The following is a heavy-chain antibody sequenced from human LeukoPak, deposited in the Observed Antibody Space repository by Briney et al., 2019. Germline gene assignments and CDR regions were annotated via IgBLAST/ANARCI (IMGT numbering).Heavy chain of an antibody. J-gene: IGHJ4*02. CDR3: ARDQQWLVGFDY. CDR2: ISYDGSNK. D-gene: IGHD6-19*01. CDR1: GFTFSSYA. Sequence: GGSLRLSCAASGFTFSSYAMHWVRQAPGKGLEWVAVISYDGSNKYYADSVRGRFTISRDNSKNTLYLQMNSLRAEDTAVYYCARDQQWLVGFDYWGQGTLVTVSS. V-gene: IGHV3-30-3*01.